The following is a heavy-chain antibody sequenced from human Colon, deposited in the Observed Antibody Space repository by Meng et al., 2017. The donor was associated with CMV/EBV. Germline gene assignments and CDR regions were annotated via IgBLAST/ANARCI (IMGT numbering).Heavy chain of an antibody. V-gene: IGHV3-23*01. CDR2: IGGSDGTT. D-gene: IGHD6-13*01. Sequence: GESLKISCAASGFTFTNYAMSWARQPPGKGLEWVSSIGGSDGTTFYADSVRGRFTISKDNSGDTLFLQMSSLRAEDTAVYYCAKALGFQDWGSSHDPFDVWGQGTMVTVSS. J-gene: IGHJ3*01. CDR3: AKALGFQDWGSSHDPFDV. CDR1: GFTFTNYA.